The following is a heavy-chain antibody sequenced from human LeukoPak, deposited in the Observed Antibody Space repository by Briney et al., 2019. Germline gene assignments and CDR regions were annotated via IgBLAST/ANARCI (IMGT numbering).Heavy chain of an antibody. D-gene: IGHD3-22*01. CDR2: INTDGSST. CDR3: GRGYYGAIDN. CDR1: GFTFSNSW. Sequence: PGGSLRLSCAVSGFTFSNSWMHWVRQAPGKGLVWVSRINTDGSSTSYADSVKGRFTSSRDNAENTLYLQMNSLRAEDTAVYYCGRGYYGAIDNWGQGTPVTVSS. J-gene: IGHJ4*02. V-gene: IGHV3-74*01.